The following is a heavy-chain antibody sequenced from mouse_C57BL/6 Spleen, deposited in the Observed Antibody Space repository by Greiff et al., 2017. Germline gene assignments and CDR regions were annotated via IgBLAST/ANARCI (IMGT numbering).Heavy chain of an antibody. D-gene: IGHD2-4*01. V-gene: IGHV1-4*01. CDR1: GYTFTSYT. CDR3: ARETGLRGFAY. J-gene: IGHJ3*01. CDR2: INPSSGYT. Sequence: QVHVKQSGAELARPGASVKMSCKASGYTFTSYTMHWVKQRPGQGLEWIGYINPSSGYTKYNQKFKDKATLTADKSSSTAYMQLSSLTAEDSAVYYCARETGLRGFAYWGQGTLVTVSA.